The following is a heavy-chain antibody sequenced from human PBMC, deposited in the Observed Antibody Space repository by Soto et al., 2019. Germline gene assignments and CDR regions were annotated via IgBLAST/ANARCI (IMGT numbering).Heavy chain of an antibody. CDR2: IKSKTDGGTT. V-gene: IGHV3-15*07. CDR3: TTVVVAVSLFDYGRDV. J-gene: IGHJ6*02. D-gene: IGHD2-15*01. Sequence: VQLVESGGGLVKPGASLRLSCAASGFTFSNAWMNWVRQAPGKWLEWVGRIKSKTDGGTTDSAAPVKGRLTISRDESQNSLYLQMNSLKTEDTAVYYCTTVVVAVSLFDYGRDVWARGTTVTVSS. CDR1: GFTFSNAW.